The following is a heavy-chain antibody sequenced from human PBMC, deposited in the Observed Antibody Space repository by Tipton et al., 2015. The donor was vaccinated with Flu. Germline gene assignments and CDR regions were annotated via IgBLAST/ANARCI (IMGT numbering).Heavy chain of an antibody. CDR1: GFTLSSYA. V-gene: IGHV3-21*06. CDR3: ARATSSGTYYGYPEGYFAMDV. CDR2: ISGRDDHP. D-gene: IGHD1-26*01. J-gene: IGHJ6*02. Sequence: GSLRLSCAASGFTLSSYAMNWVRQAPGKGLEWVPFISGRDDHPYYADSMNGRVTVSRDNAKNSLFLQMNSLRVDDSAVYFCARATSSGTYYGYPEGYFAMDVGGQGTTVTVSS.